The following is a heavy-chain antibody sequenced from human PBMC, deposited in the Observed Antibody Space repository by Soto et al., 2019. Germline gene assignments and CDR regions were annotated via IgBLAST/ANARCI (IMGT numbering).Heavy chain of an antibody. CDR3: ARDEYSSSSEGVFDD. D-gene: IGHD6-6*01. V-gene: IGHV1-69*01. J-gene: IGHJ4*02. CDR1: GGTFSSYA. CDR2: IIPIFGTA. Sequence: QVQLVQSGAEVKKPGSSVKVSCKASGGTFSSYALSWVRQAPGQGLEWMGGIIPIFGTANYAQKFQGRVTIAADESTSTAYMELSSLRSEDTAVYYCARDEYSSSSEGVFDDWGQGPLVTASS.